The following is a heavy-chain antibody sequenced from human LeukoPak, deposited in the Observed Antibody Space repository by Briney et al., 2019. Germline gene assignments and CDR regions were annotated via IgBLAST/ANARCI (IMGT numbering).Heavy chain of an antibody. J-gene: IGHJ4*02. Sequence: ASVKVSCKASGFTFTNYNLHWVRQAPGQRLEWMGWMNPNSGATNYAQKFQGRVTMTRDTSSSTAYMELSRLTSDDTAVYYCARDPTNWIDCWGQGPLVTVSS. D-gene: IGHD1-1*01. CDR2: MNPNSGAT. V-gene: IGHV1-2*02. CDR1: GFTFTNYN. CDR3: ARDPTNWIDC.